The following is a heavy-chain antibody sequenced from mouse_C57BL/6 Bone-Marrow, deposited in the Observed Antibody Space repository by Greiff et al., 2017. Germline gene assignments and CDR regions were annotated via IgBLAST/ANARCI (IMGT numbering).Heavy chain of an antibody. D-gene: IGHD1-1*01. Sequence: LVESGAELARPGASVKLSCKASGYTFTSYGISWVKQRTGQGLEWIGEIYPRSGNTYYNEKFKGKATLTADKSSSTAYMELRSLTSEDSAVYFCARGGDLLLRSVLYAMDYWGQGTSVTVSS. CDR1: GYTFTSYG. CDR3: ARGGDLLLRSVLYAMDY. J-gene: IGHJ4*01. V-gene: IGHV1-81*01. CDR2: IYPRSGNT.